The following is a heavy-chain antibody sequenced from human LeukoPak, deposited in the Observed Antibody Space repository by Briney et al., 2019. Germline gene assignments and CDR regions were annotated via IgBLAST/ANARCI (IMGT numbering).Heavy chain of an antibody. V-gene: IGHV4-39*01. J-gene: IGHJ4*02. Sequence: SETLSLTCTVSGGSISSSSYYWGWIRQPPGKGLEWIGSIYYSGSTYYNPSLKSRVTISVDTSKNQFSLKLSSVTAADTAVYYCARLGVVPAATPETHSPVDYWGQGTLVTVSS. D-gene: IGHD2-2*02. CDR2: IYYSGST. CDR1: GGSISSSSYY. CDR3: ARLGVVPAATPETHSPVDY.